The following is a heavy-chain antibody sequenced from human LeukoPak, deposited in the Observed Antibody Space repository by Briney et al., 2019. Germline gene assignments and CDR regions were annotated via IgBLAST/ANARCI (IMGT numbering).Heavy chain of an antibody. CDR1: GFTFSSYA. Sequence: PGGSLRLSCAASGFTFSSYAMSSARQAPGKGPEWVSAISGSGGSTYYADSVKGRFTISRDNSKNTLYLQMNSLRAKDTAVYYCAKALGVVVTAVDYWGQGTLVTVSS. J-gene: IGHJ4*02. CDR2: ISGSGGST. CDR3: AKALGVVVTAVDY. V-gene: IGHV3-23*01. D-gene: IGHD2-21*02.